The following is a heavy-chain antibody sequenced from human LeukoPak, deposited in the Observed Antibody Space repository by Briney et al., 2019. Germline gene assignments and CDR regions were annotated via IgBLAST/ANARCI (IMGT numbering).Heavy chain of an antibody. CDR1: GFTFSTYA. J-gene: IGHJ5*02. D-gene: IGHD1-26*01. Sequence: PGGSLRLSCAASGFTFSTYAVSWVRQAPGKGLEWVANIKQGGSEEYYMDSVKGRFTVSRDNAKNSLYLQMNSLRAEDTAVYYCARGSAGVTYYGGDWFDPWGQGTLVTVSS. CDR3: ARGSAGVTYYGGDWFDP. CDR2: IKQGGSEE. V-gene: IGHV3-7*03.